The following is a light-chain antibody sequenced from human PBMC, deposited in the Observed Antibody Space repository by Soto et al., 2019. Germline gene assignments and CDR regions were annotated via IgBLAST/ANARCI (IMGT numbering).Light chain of an antibody. Sequence: QSVRTQPASLSGSPGQSITISCTGTSSDVGGYNYVSWYQQHPGKAPKLMIYDVSNRPSGVSNRFSGSKSGNTASLTISGLRAEDEADYYCSSYTSSSTRVFGTGTKVTVL. CDR1: SSDVGGYNY. V-gene: IGLV2-14*01. CDR2: DVS. J-gene: IGLJ1*01. CDR3: SSYTSSSTRV.